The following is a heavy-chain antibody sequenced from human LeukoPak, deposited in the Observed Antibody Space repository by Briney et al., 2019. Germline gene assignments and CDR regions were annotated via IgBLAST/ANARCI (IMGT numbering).Heavy chain of an antibody. V-gene: IGHV3-23*01. D-gene: IGHD6-13*01. CDR1: GFTFSSYA. J-gene: IGHJ5*02. CDR3: ARVTYSSSWYPSPGGFDP. CDR2: ISGSGGST. Sequence: PGGSLRLSCAASGFTFSSYAMSWVRQAPGKGLEWVSAISGSGGSTYYADSVKGRFTISRDNSKNTLYLQMNSLRAEDTAVYYCARVTYSSSWYPSPGGFDPWGQGTLVTVSS.